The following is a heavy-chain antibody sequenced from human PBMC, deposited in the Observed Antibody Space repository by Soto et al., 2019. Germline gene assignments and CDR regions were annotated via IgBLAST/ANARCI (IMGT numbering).Heavy chain of an antibody. CDR1: GYDVTRYY. V-gene: IGHV1-2*02. J-gene: IGHJ6*02. CDR3: AIDDKKLATTGGYDYYGMEV. Sequence: ASVKGSFNASGYDVTRYYIHWVRQAPGQVLDCMGWINPKSGGTNYAQKFQGRVTMTRDTSISTAYMELSRLRSDDTAVYYCAIDDKKLATTGGYDYYGMEVWGQGTTVTVSS. CDR2: INPKSGGT. D-gene: IGHD4-4*01.